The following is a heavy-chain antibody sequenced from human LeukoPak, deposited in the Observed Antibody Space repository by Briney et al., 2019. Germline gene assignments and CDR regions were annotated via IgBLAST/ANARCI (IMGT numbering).Heavy chain of an antibody. V-gene: IGHV3-23*01. Sequence: GGSLRLSCAASGFTFSSYAMSWVRQAPGKGLEWVSAIAAGIPNTYYTDSVRGRFTISRDNSKNTLSLQMRSLRAEDTAVYFCARRGHGSGSYYFDYWGQGTLVTVSS. CDR2: IAAGIPNT. J-gene: IGHJ4*02. D-gene: IGHD3-10*01. CDR1: GFTFSSYA. CDR3: ARRGHGSGSYYFDY.